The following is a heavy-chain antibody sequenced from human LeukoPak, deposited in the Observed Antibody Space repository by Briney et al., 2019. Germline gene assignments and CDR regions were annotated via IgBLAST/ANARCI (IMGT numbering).Heavy chain of an antibody. Sequence: PAGYLRLSCAASGFTFSNFWMHWVRQAPGKGLVWVSRINTDGSYISYADSVKGRFSISRDNAKNTLYLQMNSLRAEDTAVYYCARVPATSSWFDPWGQGTLVTVSS. CDR3: ARVPATSSWFDP. V-gene: IGHV3-74*01. CDR2: INTDGSYI. CDR1: GFTFSNFW. D-gene: IGHD6-13*01. J-gene: IGHJ5*02.